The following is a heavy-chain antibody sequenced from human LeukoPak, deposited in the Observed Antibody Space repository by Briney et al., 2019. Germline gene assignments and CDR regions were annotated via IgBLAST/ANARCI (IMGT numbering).Heavy chain of an antibody. D-gene: IGHD5-18*01. CDR3: ARGGYSYGYVRFDP. CDR1: GGSISSYY. V-gene: IGHV4-59*01. J-gene: IGHJ5*02. CDR2: IYYSGST. Sequence: SSETLSLTCTVSGGSISSYYWSWIRQPPGKGLEWIGYIYYSGSTNYNPSLKSRVTISVDTSKNQLSLKLSSVTAADTAVYYCARGGYSYGYVRFDPWGQGTLVTVSS.